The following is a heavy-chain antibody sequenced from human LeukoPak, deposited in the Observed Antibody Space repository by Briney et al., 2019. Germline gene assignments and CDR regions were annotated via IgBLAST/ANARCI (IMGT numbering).Heavy chain of an antibody. Sequence: PSQTLSPTCSVDGGPFSDYFWSCIRQSPRNWREWIGAIDDGGNTNDNPFLMSRVIVSMEKSKKQLSLVMRSVAAADTAVYYCARFSRITWGDWGDAFDIWGQGTTVIVSS. D-gene: IGHD2-21*02. CDR1: GGPFSDYF. CDR3: ARFSRITWGDWGDAFDI. J-gene: IGHJ3*02. V-gene: IGHV4-34*01. CDR2: IDDGGNT.